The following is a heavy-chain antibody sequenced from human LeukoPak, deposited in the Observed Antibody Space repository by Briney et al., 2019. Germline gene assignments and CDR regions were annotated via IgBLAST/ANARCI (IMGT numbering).Heavy chain of an antibody. D-gene: IGHD2-2*01. CDR2: ISAYNGNT. Sequence: GASVKVSCKASGYTFTSYGISWVRQAPGQGLEWMGWISAYNGNTNYAQKLQGRVTMTTDTSTSIAYMELRSLRSDDTAVYYCARPHPQYCSSTSCYPDYGGQGTLFTVSS. J-gene: IGHJ4*02. CDR1: GYTFTSYG. V-gene: IGHV1-18*01. CDR3: ARPHPQYCSSTSCYPDY.